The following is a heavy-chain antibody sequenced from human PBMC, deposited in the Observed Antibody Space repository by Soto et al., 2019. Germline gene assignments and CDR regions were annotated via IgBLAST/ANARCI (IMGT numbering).Heavy chain of an antibody. D-gene: IGHD2-21*02. V-gene: IGHV1-8*01. Sequence: QVQLVQSGAEVKKPGASVKVSCKASGYTFTSYDINWVRQATGQGLEWMGWMNPNSGNTGYAQKFQGRVTMTMNTSISTAYMELSSLRSEDTAVYYCARLLSTYCGGDCYSYYFDYWGQGTLVTVSS. CDR2: MNPNSGNT. CDR3: ARLLSTYCGGDCYSYYFDY. CDR1: GYTFTSYD. J-gene: IGHJ4*02.